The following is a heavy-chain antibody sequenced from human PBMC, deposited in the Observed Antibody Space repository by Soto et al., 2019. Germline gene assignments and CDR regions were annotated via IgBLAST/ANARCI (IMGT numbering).Heavy chain of an antibody. CDR2: ISAYNGNT. CDR1: GYTFTSYG. J-gene: IGHJ4*02. V-gene: IGHV1-18*01. D-gene: IGHD3-22*01. Sequence: ASVKVSCKASGYTFTSYGISWVRQAPGQGLEWMGWISAYNGNTNYAQKLQGRVTMTTDTSTSTAYMELRSLRSDDTAVYYCARDIEPERYYYDSSGYYYANWGQGTLVTVSS. CDR3: ARDIEPERYYYDSSGYYYAN.